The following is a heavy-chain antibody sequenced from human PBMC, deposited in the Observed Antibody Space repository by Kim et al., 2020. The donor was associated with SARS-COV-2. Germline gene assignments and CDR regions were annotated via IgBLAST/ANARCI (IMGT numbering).Heavy chain of an antibody. J-gene: IGHJ6*02. CDR2: ISYDGSST. V-gene: IGHV3-30-3*01. D-gene: IGHD1-26*01. CDR1: GFTFSDYS. CDR3: ARRWRSRDYYYGTDF. Sequence: GGSLRLSCAASGFTFSDYSIHWVRQAPGKGLEWVAVISYDGSSTNYADSVKGRFTISRDNSKSTLYLHMNSLRVEDAAVYYCARRWRSRDYYYGTDFWG.